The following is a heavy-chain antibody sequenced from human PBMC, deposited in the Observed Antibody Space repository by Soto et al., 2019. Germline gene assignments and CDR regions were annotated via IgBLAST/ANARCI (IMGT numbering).Heavy chain of an antibody. CDR2: ISYDGSNK. J-gene: IGHJ4*02. CDR1: GFTFSSYA. CDR3: AGVHHSYSYMSPFDY. D-gene: IGHD5-18*01. V-gene: IGHV3-30-3*01. Sequence: GGSLRLSCAASGFTFSSYAMHWVRQAPGKGLEWAAVISYDGSNKYYADSVKGRFTISRDNSTNTLYLQMNSLRAEDTAVYYCAGVHHSYSYMSPFDYWGQGTLVTVSS.